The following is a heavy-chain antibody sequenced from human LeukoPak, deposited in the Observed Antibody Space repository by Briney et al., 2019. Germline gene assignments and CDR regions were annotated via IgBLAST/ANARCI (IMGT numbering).Heavy chain of an antibody. J-gene: IGHJ6*02. CDR1: GGTFSGYA. V-gene: IGHV1-69*04. Sequence: SVKVSCKASGGTFSGYAISWVRQAPGQGLEWMGRIIPILGIANYAQKFQGRVTITADKSTSTAYMELSSLRSEDTAVYYCARWSKMETGPVGPTLPVYYYYYGMDVWGQGTTVTVSS. CDR3: ARWSKMETGPVGPTLPVYYYYYGMDV. D-gene: IGHD1-14*01. CDR2: IIPILGIA.